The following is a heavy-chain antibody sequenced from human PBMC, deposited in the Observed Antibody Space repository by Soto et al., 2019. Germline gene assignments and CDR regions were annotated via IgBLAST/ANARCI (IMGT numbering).Heavy chain of an antibody. V-gene: IGHV4-59*01. CDR2: IFYSGST. D-gene: IGHD2-15*01. CDR1: GVSISSYY. CDR3: ARRNSLLLAY. Sequence: QVQLQESGPGLVKPSETLSLTCTVSGVSISSYYCSWIRQPPGKGLEWIGYIFYSGSTNYNPSLKSRVTISVDTCKNQFSLKLSSVTAADTDVYYCARRNSLLLAYWGQGTLVTVSS. J-gene: IGHJ4*02.